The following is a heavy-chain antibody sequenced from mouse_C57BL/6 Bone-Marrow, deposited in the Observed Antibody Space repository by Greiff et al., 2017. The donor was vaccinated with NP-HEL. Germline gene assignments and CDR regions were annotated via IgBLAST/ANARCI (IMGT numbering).Heavy chain of an antibody. D-gene: IGHD2-4*01. CDR3: ARFAIYYDYDKGMDY. CDR2: INPSSGYT. J-gene: IGHJ4*01. CDR1: GYTFTSSW. Sequence: QVQLQQSGAELAKPGASVKLSCKASGYTFTSSWMHWVKQRPGQGLEWIGYINPSSGYTTYNQKFKDKATLPADKSSSTAYMQLSSLTYEDSAVYYCARFAIYYDYDKGMDYWGQGTSVTVSS. V-gene: IGHV1-7*01.